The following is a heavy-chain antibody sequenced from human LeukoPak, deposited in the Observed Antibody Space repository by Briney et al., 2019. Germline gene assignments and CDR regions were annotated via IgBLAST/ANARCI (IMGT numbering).Heavy chain of an antibody. CDR2: ISGSGGST. CDR3: AKDRGEYQLVQGPWFDP. Sequence: GGSLRLSCAASGFTFSNYWMSWVRQAPGKGLEWVSAISGSGGSTYYADSVKGRFTISRDNSKNTLYLQMNSLRAEDTAVYYCAKDRGEYQLVQGPWFDPWGQGTLVTVSS. CDR1: GFTFSNYW. J-gene: IGHJ5*02. D-gene: IGHD6-13*01. V-gene: IGHV3-23*01.